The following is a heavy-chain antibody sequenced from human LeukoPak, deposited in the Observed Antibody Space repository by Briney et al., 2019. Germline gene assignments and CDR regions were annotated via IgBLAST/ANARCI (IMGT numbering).Heavy chain of an antibody. CDR2: IWYDGSNK. Sequence: GGSLRLSCAASGFTFNSYGMHWVRQAPGKGLEWVPVIWYDGSNKYYADSVKGRFTISRDNSKNTLYLQMNSLRAEDTAVYYCARSSPDGGIQLWFRLDYWGQRTLVTVSS. CDR1: GFTFNSYG. V-gene: IGHV3-33*01. D-gene: IGHD5-18*01. CDR3: ARSSPDGGIQLWFRLDY. J-gene: IGHJ4*02.